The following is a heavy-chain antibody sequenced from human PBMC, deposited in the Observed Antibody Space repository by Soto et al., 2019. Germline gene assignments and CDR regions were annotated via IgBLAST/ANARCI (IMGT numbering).Heavy chain of an antibody. D-gene: IGHD3-3*01. J-gene: IGHJ4*02. CDR3: AKDSSYYDWAYFDY. CDR2: ISWNSGSI. CDR1: GFTFDDYA. Sequence: GGSLRLSCAASGFTFDDYAMHWVRQAPGKGLEWVSGISWNSGSIGYADSVKGRFTISRDNAKNSLYLQMNSLRAEDTALYYCAKDSSYYDWAYFDYWGQGTLVTVSS. V-gene: IGHV3-9*01.